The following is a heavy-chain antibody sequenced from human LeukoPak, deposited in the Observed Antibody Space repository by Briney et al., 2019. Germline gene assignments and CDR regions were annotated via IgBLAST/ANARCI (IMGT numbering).Heavy chain of an antibody. D-gene: IGHD1-26*01. V-gene: IGHV3-74*01. CDR3: ARNPSGSYSDI. J-gene: IGHJ3*02. CDR2: ITGDGTNI. CDR1: GFTFSSYW. Sequence: GGSLRLSCAASGFTFSSYWMHWVRQGPAKGLVWVSRITGDGTNINYAASVKGRFTISRDNAKNTLYLQMNSLRAEDTAVYYCARNPSGSYSDIWGQGRMVTDSS.